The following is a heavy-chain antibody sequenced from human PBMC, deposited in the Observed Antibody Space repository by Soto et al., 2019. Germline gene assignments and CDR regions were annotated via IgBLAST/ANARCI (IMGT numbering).Heavy chain of an antibody. CDR2: IAVGSGYT. Sequence: SVKVSCKAPGFTFTSSAFQWVRQARGQRLEWIGWIAVGSGYTNYAQRFQDRVTLTRDMSTATTYMELSRLTSEDTAIYYCAADATAWQQMVPSDYWGQGTLVTVSS. CDR3: AADATAWQQMVPSDY. CDR1: GFTFTSSA. D-gene: IGHD2-8*01. J-gene: IGHJ4*02. V-gene: IGHV1-58*01.